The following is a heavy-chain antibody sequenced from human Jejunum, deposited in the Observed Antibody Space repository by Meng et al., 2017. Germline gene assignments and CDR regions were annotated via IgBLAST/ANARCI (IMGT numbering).Heavy chain of an antibody. Sequence: VQLVQFGAEVKNPGAAVKVSCKASGYTFTSYGISWVRQAPGQGLEWMGWISAYNGNTNYAQKFQGRVSMTTDTSTSTAYMELRSLISDDTAVYYCAKDYYSDYVYDYWGQGTLVTVSS. CDR1: GYTFTSYG. V-gene: IGHV1-18*01. J-gene: IGHJ4*02. CDR2: ISAYNGNT. CDR3: AKDYYSDYVYDY. D-gene: IGHD4-11*01.